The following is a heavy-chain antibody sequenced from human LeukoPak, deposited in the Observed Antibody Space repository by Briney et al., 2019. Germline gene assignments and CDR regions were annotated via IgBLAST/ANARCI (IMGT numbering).Heavy chain of an antibody. CDR1: GFTFNNYA. V-gene: IGHV3-23*01. D-gene: IGHD3-10*01. Sequence: PGGSLRLSCAASGFTFNNYAISWVRQGPGKGLEWVSTISGSGGSTYYADSVKGRFTISRDNSNNTLYLQMNSLRAEDTAVYYCAKGRHYYGSGSYPDPFDYWGQGTLVTVSS. CDR2: ISGSGGST. J-gene: IGHJ4*02. CDR3: AKGRHYYGSGSYPDPFDY.